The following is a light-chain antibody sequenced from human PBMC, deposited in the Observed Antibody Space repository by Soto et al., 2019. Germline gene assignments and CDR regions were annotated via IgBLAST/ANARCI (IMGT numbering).Light chain of an antibody. V-gene: IGKV1-5*03. CDR1: QSIGSW. CDR3: QQYGSYSPWT. Sequence: DIQMTQSPSTLSASVGDRVTITCRASQSIGSWLAWYQQKPGKAPKLLIYKASSLESGVPSRFSGSGSGTEFPLTISRLQPDHFASYYCQQYGSYSPWTFGQGTKVEIK. J-gene: IGKJ1*01. CDR2: KAS.